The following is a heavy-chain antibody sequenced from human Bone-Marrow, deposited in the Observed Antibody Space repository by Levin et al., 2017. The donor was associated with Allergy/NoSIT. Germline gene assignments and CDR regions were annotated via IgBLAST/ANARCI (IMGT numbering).Heavy chain of an antibody. Sequence: GESLKISCVASGFGFNNHAMAWVRQAPGQGLEWVSTISVSGGSQDYADSVKGRVTISRDNVGSTLYLHMSSLRTEDTATYYCARLLRLDYSIVVVLAGGMDVWGQGTSVTVS. D-gene: IGHD2-15*01. V-gene: IGHV3-23*01. J-gene: IGHJ6*02. CDR1: GFGFNNHA. CDR3: ARLLRLDYSIVVVLAGGMDV. CDR2: ISVSGGSQ.